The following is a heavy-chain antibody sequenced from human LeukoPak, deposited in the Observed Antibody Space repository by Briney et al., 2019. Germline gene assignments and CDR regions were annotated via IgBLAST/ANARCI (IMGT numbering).Heavy chain of an antibody. CDR2: ISSSGSTI. CDR3: ARDFSAPLPL. CDR1: GFTFSSYG. J-gene: IGHJ2*01. D-gene: IGHD3-3*02. Sequence: VGSLRLSCAASGFTFSSYGMNWVRQAPGKGLEWVSYISSSGSTIYYANSVKGRFTISRDNARNSLYLQMNSLRDEDTAVYYCARDFSAPLPLWGRGTLVTVSS. V-gene: IGHV3-48*02.